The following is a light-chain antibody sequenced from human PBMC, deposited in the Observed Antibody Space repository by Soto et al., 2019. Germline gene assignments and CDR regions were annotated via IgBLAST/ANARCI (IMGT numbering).Light chain of an antibody. J-gene: IGKJ4*01. CDR3: QQSYSTPLT. Sequence: DIGVTQSPPTLSASVGDRGTIAGRASQTISNWMAWYQQKPGKAPKLLIYAASSLQSGVPSRFSGSGSGTDFTLTISSLQPEDFATYYCQQSYSTPLTFGGGTKVDI. V-gene: IGKV1-39*01. CDR1: QTISNW. CDR2: AAS.